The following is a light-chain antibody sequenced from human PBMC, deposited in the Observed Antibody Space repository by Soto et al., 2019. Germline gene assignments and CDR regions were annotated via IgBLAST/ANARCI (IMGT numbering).Light chain of an antibody. V-gene: IGKV3-20*01. Sequence: IVLTQSRGTLSLSTGERAKLSCRASQSVSTTYLAWYQQKPGQAPWLLIHGAFSRAGGVPDRFSGSGSGTEFTLTINSLESEDFAVYYCQQYGSSPRTFGQGTEVDIK. CDR1: QSVSTTY. CDR2: GAF. CDR3: QQYGSSPRT. J-gene: IGKJ1*01.